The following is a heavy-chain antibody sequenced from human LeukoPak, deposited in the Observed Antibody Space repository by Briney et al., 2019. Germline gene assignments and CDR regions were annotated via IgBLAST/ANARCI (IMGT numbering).Heavy chain of an antibody. J-gene: IGHJ4*02. CDR2: ISDTGGRT. D-gene: IGHD3-22*01. Sequence: GGSLRLSCAVSGITLSNYGMTWVRQAPGKGLEWVAGISDTGGRTNYADSVKGRFTISRDNPKNTLYLQMNSLRAEDTAVYSCAKRGVVIRVILVGFHKEAYYFDSWAREPWSPSPQ. V-gene: IGHV3-23*01. CDR1: GITLSNYG. CDR3: AKRGVVIRVILVGFHKEAYYFDS.